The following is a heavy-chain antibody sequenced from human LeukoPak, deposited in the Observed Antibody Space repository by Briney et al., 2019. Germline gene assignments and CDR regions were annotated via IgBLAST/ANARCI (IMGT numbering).Heavy chain of an antibody. D-gene: IGHD1-1*01. CDR3: ATSGEEFRDAFDI. CDR1: GGTFSSYA. CDR2: IKLNSGDT. V-gene: IGHV1-2*02. Sequence: ASVKVSCKASGGTFSSYAISWVRQAPGQGLEWMGWIKLNSGDTNYAHRFQGRVTVTRDTSISTAYMELSSLRSDDTAVYYCATSGEEFRDAFDIWGQGTMVIVSS. J-gene: IGHJ3*02.